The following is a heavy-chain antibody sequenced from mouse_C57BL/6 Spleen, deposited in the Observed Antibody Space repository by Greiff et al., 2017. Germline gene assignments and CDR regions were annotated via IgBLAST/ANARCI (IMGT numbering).Heavy chain of an antibody. CDR2: ILPGSGST. CDR1: GYTFTGYW. D-gene: IGHD2-5*01. V-gene: IGHV1-9*01. CDR3: ARGNYYSNYEDYAMDY. J-gene: IGHJ4*01. Sequence: QVQLQQSGAELMKPGASVKLSCKATGYTFTGYWIEWVKQRPGHGLEWIGEILPGSGSTNYNEKFKGKATFTADPSSNTAYMQLSSLTTEDSAIYYCARGNYYSNYEDYAMDYWGQGTSVTVSS.